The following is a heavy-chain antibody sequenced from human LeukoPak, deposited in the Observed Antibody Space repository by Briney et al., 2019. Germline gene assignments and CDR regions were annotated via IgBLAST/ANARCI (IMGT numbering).Heavy chain of an antibody. CDR2: IPYDGSNK. J-gene: IGHJ5*02. D-gene: IGHD4-17*01. Sequence: GRSLRLSCAASGFTFGIHGMDCVRQAARKGLGWEAVIPYDGSNKYYADSVKGRFTISRDNSKNTLYLQMNSLRAEDTAVYYCAKDPDYGDYTNWFDPWGQGTLVTVSS. CDR3: AKDPDYGDYTNWFDP. CDR1: GFTFGIHG. V-gene: IGHV3-30*18.